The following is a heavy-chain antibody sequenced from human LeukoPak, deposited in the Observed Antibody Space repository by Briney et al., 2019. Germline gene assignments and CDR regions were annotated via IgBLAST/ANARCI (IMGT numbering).Heavy chain of an antibody. J-gene: IGHJ4*02. CDR1: GFTFSSYS. Sequence: PGGSLRLSCAASGFTFSSYSMNWVRQAPGKGLEWVSYISSSSSTIYYADSVKGRFTISRDNAKNSLYLQMNSLRAEDTAVYYCARDRMEWLLSQSFFDYWGQGTLVTVSS. V-gene: IGHV3-48*01. CDR2: ISSSSSTI. CDR3: ARDRMEWLLSQSFFDY. D-gene: IGHD3-3*01.